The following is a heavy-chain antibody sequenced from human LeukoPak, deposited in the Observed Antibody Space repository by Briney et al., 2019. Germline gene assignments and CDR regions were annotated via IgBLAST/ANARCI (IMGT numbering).Heavy chain of an antibody. V-gene: IGHV1-18*01. CDR1: GYTFTSYG. Sequence: ASMKVSCKASGYTFTSYGISWVRQAPGQGLEWMGWISAYNGNTNYAQKLQGRVTMTTDTSTSTAYMELRSLRSDDTAVYYCARVLEEYSSPSSPYYYYYMDVWGKGTTVTVSS. D-gene: IGHD6-6*01. CDR2: ISAYNGNT. J-gene: IGHJ6*03. CDR3: ARVLEEYSSPSSPYYYYYMDV.